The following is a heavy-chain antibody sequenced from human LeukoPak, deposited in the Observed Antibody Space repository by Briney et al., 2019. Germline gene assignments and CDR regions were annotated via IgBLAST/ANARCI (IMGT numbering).Heavy chain of an antibody. V-gene: IGHV4-4*02. D-gene: IGHD1-1*01. J-gene: IGHJ4*02. CDR2: VNLQGST. CDR1: GGSITNTNY. Sequence: SETLSLTCGVSGGSITNTNYWTWVRQPPGKGLEWIGEVNLQGSTNYNPSLMGRVAIAVDTSENHISLQLTSVTAADTAVFYCARLSTTRTGYFDYWGQGTLVTVSS. CDR3: ARLSTTRTGYFDY.